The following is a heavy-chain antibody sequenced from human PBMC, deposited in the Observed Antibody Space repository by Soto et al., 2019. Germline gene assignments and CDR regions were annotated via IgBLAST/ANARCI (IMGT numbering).Heavy chain of an antibody. V-gene: IGHV3-23*01. CDR2: ISGSGGST. J-gene: IGHJ5*02. D-gene: IGHD6-13*01. CDR3: AKGSSYSSSWYVSEALEPPAPNWFGP. CDR1: GFTFSSYA. Sequence: EVQLLESGGGLVQPGGSLRLSCAASGFTFSSYAMSWVRQAPGKGLEWVSAISGSGGSTYYADSVKGWFTISRDNSKNMLILQMNSRRSGDTAVYYCAKGSSYSSSWYVSEALEPPAPNWFGPWGQGTLVTVSS.